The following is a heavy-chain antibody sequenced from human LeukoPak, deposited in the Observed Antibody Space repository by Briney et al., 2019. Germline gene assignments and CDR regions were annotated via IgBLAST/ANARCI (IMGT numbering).Heavy chain of an antibody. CDR3: ARGYGDGAFDI. CDR1: GFTVINNY. CDR2: IYSGGST. Sequence: GGSLRLSCAASGFTVINNYMTWVRQAPGKGLEWVSVIYSGGSTYYADSVKGRFTISRDNSKNTLYLQMNSLRVEDTAVYSCARGYGDGAFDIWGQGTMVTVSS. V-gene: IGHV3-66*01. D-gene: IGHD4-17*01. J-gene: IGHJ3*02.